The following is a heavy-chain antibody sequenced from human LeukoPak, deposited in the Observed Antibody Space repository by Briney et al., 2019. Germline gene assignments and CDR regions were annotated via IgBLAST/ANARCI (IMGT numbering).Heavy chain of an antibody. CDR3: ARVLSAVTSTFDY. V-gene: IGHV1-2*02. Sequence: GASVKVSCKASGYSFTHHNVHWVRQAPGQALGWMGWIKPNNGDTKFSQKFQDRVTLTSDTSIDTAYMEMSGLTSDDTAIYYCARVLSAVTSTFDYWGQGTLVTVSS. D-gene: IGHD4-17*01. CDR1: GYSFTHHN. CDR2: IKPNNGDT. J-gene: IGHJ4*02.